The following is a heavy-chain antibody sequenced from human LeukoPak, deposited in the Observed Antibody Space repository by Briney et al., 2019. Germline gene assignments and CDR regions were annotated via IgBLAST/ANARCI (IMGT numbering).Heavy chain of an antibody. CDR3: ARDFPYYYDSSGFPGDYYYYYYMDV. J-gene: IGHJ6*03. Sequence: GGSLRLSCAASGFTVSSNYMSWVRQAPGKGLEWVSVIYSGGSTYYADSVKGRFTISRDNSKNTLYLQMNSLRAEDTAVYYCARDFPYYYDSSGFPGDYYYYYYMDVWGKGTTVTVSS. D-gene: IGHD3-22*01. CDR1: GFTVSSNY. V-gene: IGHV3-66*02. CDR2: IYSGGST.